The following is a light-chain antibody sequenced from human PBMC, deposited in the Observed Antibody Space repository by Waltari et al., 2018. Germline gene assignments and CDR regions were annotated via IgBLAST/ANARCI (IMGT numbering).Light chain of an antibody. V-gene: IGLV1-40*01. CDR3: QSYDTSLSVV. J-gene: IGLJ3*02. CDR1: GSNIGAGYD. Sequence: QSVLTQPPSVSGAPGQRVTISCTGSGSNIGAGYDVHWYQQLPRAAPKLLIYGSTSRPVGVPDRVFGSTSGTSASLAITGLQAEDEAGYYCQSYDTSLSVVFGGGTKLTVL. CDR2: GST.